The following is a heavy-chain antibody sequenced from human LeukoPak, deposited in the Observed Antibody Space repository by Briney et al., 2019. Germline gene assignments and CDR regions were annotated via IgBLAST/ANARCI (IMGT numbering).Heavy chain of an antibody. CDR1: GYTFTGYY. CDR2: INPNSGGT. Sequence: ASVKVSCKASGYTFTGYYLHWVRQAPRQGLEWMGWINPNSGGTNYEKKFQGRVTMTRDSSISTDYIELSRLRSDDTAVYYCARDLSPFGVNPYFVCWGQGALVTVSS. D-gene: IGHD3-9*01. CDR3: ARDLSPFGVNPYFVC. J-gene: IGHJ4*02. V-gene: IGHV1-2*02.